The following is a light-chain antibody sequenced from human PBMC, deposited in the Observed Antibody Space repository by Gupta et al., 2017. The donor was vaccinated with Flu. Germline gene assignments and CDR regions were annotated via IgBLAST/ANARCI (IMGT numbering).Light chain of an antibody. Sequence: EIVLTQSPATLSLSPGEKGTIYCRASETISSNFLAWYQVKPGQAPSLVMYGISNRATGVPDRFSGSGSGTDFTLTFTRLEPEDVALYYCQQYSDRPWTFGQGTKV. CDR1: ETISSNF. J-gene: IGKJ1*01. V-gene: IGKV3-20*01. CDR3: QQYSDRPWT. CDR2: GIS.